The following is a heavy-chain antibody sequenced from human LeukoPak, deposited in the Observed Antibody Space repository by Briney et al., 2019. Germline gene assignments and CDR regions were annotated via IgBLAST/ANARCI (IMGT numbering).Heavy chain of an antibody. CDR3: ARVGDMEYYYDSSGYRYYFDY. Sequence: ASVKVSCKASGYTFTSYGISWVREAPGQGREWMGWISVYNGNTNYAQTPQGRVTMTPDTCTSTAYMELRSLRSDDTTVYYWARVGDMEYYYDSSGYRYYFDYWGQGTLVAVSS. D-gene: IGHD3-22*01. CDR1: GYTFTSYG. V-gene: IGHV1-18*01. J-gene: IGHJ4*02. CDR2: ISVYNGNT.